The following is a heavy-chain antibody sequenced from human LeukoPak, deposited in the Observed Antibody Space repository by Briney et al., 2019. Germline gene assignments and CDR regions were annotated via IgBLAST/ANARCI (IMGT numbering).Heavy chain of an antibody. D-gene: IGHD1-26*01. Sequence: GSLRLSCAASGFTFSSYSMNWIRQPPGKGLEWIGSIYYSGSTYYNPSLKSRVTISVDTSKNQFSLKLSSVTAADTAVYYCARDLEYSGSYLVAFDIWGQGTMVTVSS. CDR2: IYYSGST. CDR1: GFTFSSYS. V-gene: IGHV4-39*07. J-gene: IGHJ3*02. CDR3: ARDLEYSGSYLVAFDI.